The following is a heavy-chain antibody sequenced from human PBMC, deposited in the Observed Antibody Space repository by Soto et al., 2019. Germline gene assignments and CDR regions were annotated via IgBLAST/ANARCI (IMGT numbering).Heavy chain of an antibody. D-gene: IGHD5-12*01. CDR1: RGSIIRSGYY. V-gene: IGHV4-31*02. Sequence: QIRSLAGSLWRGSIIRSGYYWSWIRQQAGEGVEWIGDIYNSGSTHYNPSLKSRVSILLDTSNNQFSLKMTSVTAADTAVYYCARYKSDIEMPRLYYFDYWGQGTVVT. CDR2: IYNSGST. CDR3: ARYKSDIEMPRLYYFDY. J-gene: IGHJ4*02.